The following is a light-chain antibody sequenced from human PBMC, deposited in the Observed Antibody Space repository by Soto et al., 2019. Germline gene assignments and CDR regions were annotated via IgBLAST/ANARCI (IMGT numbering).Light chain of an antibody. CDR2: KAS. CDR3: QQSYLTPIT. J-gene: IGKJ5*01. Sequence: DIQMTQSPSSLSASVGDRVTITCRASQTIRSHLSWYQQKPGKAPNLVIYKASTLHSGVPPRFSGSGSGTDFTLTITGLQPEDIATYYCQQSYLTPITFGQGTRLEIK. V-gene: IGKV1-39*01. CDR1: QTIRSH.